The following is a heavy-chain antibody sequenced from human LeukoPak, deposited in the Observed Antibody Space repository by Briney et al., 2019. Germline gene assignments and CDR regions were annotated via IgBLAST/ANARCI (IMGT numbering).Heavy chain of an antibody. V-gene: IGHV1-3*01. Sequence: ASVKVSCKASGYTFTSYAMHWVRQAPGQRLEWMGWINAGNGNTKYSQKFQGRVTITRDTSASTAYMELSSLRSEDTAVYYCARDPSLLWFGESSPYFDYWGQGTLVTVSS. D-gene: IGHD3-10*01. CDR2: INAGNGNT. J-gene: IGHJ4*02. CDR1: GYTFTSYA. CDR3: ARDPSLLWFGESSPYFDY.